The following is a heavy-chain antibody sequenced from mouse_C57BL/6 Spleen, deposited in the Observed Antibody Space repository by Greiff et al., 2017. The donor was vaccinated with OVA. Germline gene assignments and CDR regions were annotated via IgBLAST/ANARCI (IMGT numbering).Heavy chain of an antibody. CDR3: ARGHYYGSSPFAY. CDR2: IDPSDSYT. CDR1: GYTFTSYW. Sequence: QVQLQQPGAELVMPGASVKLSCKASGYTFTSYWMHWVKQRPGQGLEWIGEIDPSDSYTNYTQKFKGKSTLTVDKSSSTAYMQLSSLTSEDSAVYYCARGHYYGSSPFAYWGKGTLVTVSA. J-gene: IGHJ3*01. D-gene: IGHD1-1*01. V-gene: IGHV1-69*01.